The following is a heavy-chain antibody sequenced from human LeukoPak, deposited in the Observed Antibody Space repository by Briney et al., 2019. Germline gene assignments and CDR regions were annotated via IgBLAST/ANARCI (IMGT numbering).Heavy chain of an antibody. Sequence: PGRSLRLSCAASGFTFSSYAMHWVRQAPGKGLEWVAFIRYDGSNKYYADSVKGRFTISRDNSKNTLYLQMNSLRAEDTAVYYCAKSYGSGSYYDYWGQGTLVTVSS. CDR2: IRYDGSNK. CDR1: GFTFSSYA. V-gene: IGHV3-30*04. J-gene: IGHJ4*02. CDR3: AKSYGSGSYYDY. D-gene: IGHD3-10*01.